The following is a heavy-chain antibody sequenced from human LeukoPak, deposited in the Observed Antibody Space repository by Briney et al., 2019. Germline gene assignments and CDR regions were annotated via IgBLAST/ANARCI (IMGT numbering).Heavy chain of an antibody. CDR3: ARDFARGSYKGRDYYMDV. J-gene: IGHJ6*03. CDR2: ISYDRSNK. Sequence: GGSLRLSCAASGFTFSTYAMHWVRQAPGKGLEWVAVISYDRSNKYYADSVKGRFTVSRDNSKNTLYLQMNSLRVEDTALYYCARDFARGSYKGRDYYMDVWGKGTMVTVSS. V-gene: IGHV3-30*04. D-gene: IGHD1-26*01. CDR1: GFTFSTYA.